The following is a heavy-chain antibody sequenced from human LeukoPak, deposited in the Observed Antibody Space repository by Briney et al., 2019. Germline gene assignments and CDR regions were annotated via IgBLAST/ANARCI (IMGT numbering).Heavy chain of an antibody. Sequence: ASVKVSCKVSGYTLTELSMHWVRQAPGKGLEWMGGFDPEDGETICAQKFQGRVIMTEDTSTDTAYMELSSLRSEDTAVYYCATDNPGYSTSWYGAFDIWGQGTMVTVSS. CDR2: FDPEDGET. J-gene: IGHJ3*02. V-gene: IGHV1-24*01. CDR3: ATDNPGYSTSWYGAFDI. D-gene: IGHD6-13*01. CDR1: GYTLTELS.